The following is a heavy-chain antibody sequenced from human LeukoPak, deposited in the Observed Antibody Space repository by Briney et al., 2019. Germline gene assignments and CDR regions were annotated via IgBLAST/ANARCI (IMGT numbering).Heavy chain of an antibody. Sequence: ASVKVSCKASGYTFTGYYMHWVRQAPGQGLEWMGRINPNSGGTNYAQKFQGRVTMTRDTSISTAYMELSRLRSDDTAVYYCARVDTIFGVVISYYYGMDVWGQGTTVTVSS. CDR3: ARVDTIFGVVISYYYGMDV. CDR1: GYTFTGYY. CDR2: INPNSGGT. D-gene: IGHD3-3*01. J-gene: IGHJ6*02. V-gene: IGHV1-2*06.